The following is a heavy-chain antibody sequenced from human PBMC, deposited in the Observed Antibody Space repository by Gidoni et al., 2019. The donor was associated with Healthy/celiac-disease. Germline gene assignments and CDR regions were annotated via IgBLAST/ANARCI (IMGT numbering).Heavy chain of an antibody. J-gene: IGHJ4*02. CDR3: AKVKRGAAGKLEAATAIEGDFDY. CDR2: ISGSGGST. V-gene: IGHV3-23*01. Sequence: EVQLLESGGGLVQPGGSLSRSCAASGFTFSSYAMSWVRQAPGKGLEWVSAISGSGGSTYYADSVKGRFTISRDNSKNTLYLQMNSLRAEDTAVYYCAKVKRGAAGKLEAATAIEGDFDYWGQGTLVTVSS. CDR1: GFTFSSYA. D-gene: IGHD6-13*01.